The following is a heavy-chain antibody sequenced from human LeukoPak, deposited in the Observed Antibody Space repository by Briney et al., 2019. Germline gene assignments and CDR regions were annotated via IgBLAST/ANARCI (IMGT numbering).Heavy chain of an antibody. V-gene: IGHV4-34*01. Sequence: SETLSLTCAVYGGSFSGYYWSWIRQPPGKGLEWIGEINHSGSTNYNPSLKSRVTISVDTSKNQFSLKLSSVTAADTAVYYCARLPVFYYYYMDVWGKGTTVTISS. CDR2: INHSGST. CDR3: ARLPVFYYYYMDV. J-gene: IGHJ6*03. CDR1: GGSFSGYY.